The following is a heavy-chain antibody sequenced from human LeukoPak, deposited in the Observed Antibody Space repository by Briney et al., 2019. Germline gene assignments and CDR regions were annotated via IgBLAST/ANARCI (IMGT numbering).Heavy chain of an antibody. CDR3: ARPYSNYGWFDP. Sequence: GRSLRLSCAASGFRFSSYGMHWVRQAPGKGLEWVAVIWNDGSNKYYADSVKGRFTISKDNSKNTVYLQMNSLRAEDTAVYYCARPYSNYGWFDPWGQGTLVTVFS. CDR1: GFRFSSYG. J-gene: IGHJ5*02. CDR2: IWNDGSNK. D-gene: IGHD4-11*01. V-gene: IGHV3-33*01.